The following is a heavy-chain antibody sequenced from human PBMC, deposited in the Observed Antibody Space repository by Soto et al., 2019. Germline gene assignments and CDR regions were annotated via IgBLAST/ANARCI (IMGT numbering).Heavy chain of an antibody. CDR1: GFSFTNFA. J-gene: IGHJ4*02. Sequence: GGSLRLSCAASGFSFTNFAMSWVRQAPGKGLEWVAGIGASGDITWYADSVKGRLSISRDNSKNTLYLQLNSLRFEDTAVYYCAKDDFTDRGDDYFDYWGPGTLVTVSS. V-gene: IGHV3-23*01. CDR2: IGASGDIT. D-gene: IGHD2-21*02. CDR3: AKDDFTDRGDDYFDY.